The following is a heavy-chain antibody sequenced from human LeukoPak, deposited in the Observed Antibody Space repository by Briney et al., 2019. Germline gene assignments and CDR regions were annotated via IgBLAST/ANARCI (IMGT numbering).Heavy chain of an antibody. CDR3: ARSLHYYDSSGFDY. V-gene: IGHV4-61*02. CDR2: IYTSGST. D-gene: IGHD3-22*01. CDR1: GGSISSGSYY. Sequence: SQTLSLTCTVSGGSISSGSYYWSWIRQPAGKGLEWIGRIYTSGSTNYNPSLKSRVTISVDTSKNQFSLKLSSVTAADTAVYYCARSLHYYDSSGFDYWGQGTLVTVSS. J-gene: IGHJ4*02.